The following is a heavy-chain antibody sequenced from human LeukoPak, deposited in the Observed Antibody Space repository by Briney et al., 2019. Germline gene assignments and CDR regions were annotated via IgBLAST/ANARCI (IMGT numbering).Heavy chain of an antibody. CDR3: ARVRWYSTATQNYYYMDV. Sequence: ASVKVSCKASGYTFTSYGISWVRQAPGQGLEWMGWISAYNGNTNYAQKLQGRVTMTTDTSTSTAYMELRSLRSDDTAVYYCARVRWYSTATQNYYYMDVWGKGTTVTVSS. J-gene: IGHJ6*03. CDR2: ISAYNGNT. CDR1: GYTFTSYG. V-gene: IGHV1-18*01. D-gene: IGHD6-13*01.